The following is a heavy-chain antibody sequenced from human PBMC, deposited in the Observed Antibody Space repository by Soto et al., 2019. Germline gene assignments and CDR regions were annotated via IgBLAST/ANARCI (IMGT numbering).Heavy chain of an antibody. J-gene: IGHJ6*04. V-gene: IGHV3-74*01. CDR2: INSDGTIS. CDR3: ARLSGDHSAFFSYGMDA. Sequence: GGSLRLSCAASGFTFDTYWMNWVRQAPGKGPEWLSGINSDGTISSYADSVKGRFTISRDNARNTLSLQMNSLRADDTAVYYCARLSGDHSAFFSYGMDAWGEGTTATVYS. D-gene: IGHD2-21*01. CDR1: GFTFDTYW.